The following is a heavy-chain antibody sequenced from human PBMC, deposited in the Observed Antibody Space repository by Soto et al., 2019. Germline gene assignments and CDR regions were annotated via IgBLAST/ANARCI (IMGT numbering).Heavy chain of an antibody. Sequence: GASVKVSCKASVYTFSNFAMHWVRQAPGQRLELMGWINAVNGNTKXSQNFQGRVXITRETSASTAXMELSXLRAEDTAVYYCARDPGYSYRYNWAQGTLVTVSS. V-gene: IGHV1-3*01. D-gene: IGHD5-18*01. CDR1: VYTFSNFA. CDR2: INAVNGNT. CDR3: ARDPGYSYRYN. J-gene: IGHJ4*02.